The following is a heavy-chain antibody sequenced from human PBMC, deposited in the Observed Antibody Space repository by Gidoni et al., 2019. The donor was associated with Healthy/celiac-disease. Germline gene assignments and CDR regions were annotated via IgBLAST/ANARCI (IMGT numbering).Heavy chain of an antibody. CDR2: NYYSGST. D-gene: IGHD3-22*01. CDR1: GGSISSSRHY. J-gene: IGHJ6*02. V-gene: IGHV4-39*01. CDR3: ARQKGYYDSSGYYYYYGMDV. Sequence: QLQLQESGPGLVKPSETLSLTCTVSGGSISSSRHYWGWLRQPPGKGLEWIGSNYYSGSTYYNPSLKSRVTISVDTSKNQFSLKLSSVTAADTAVYYCARQKGYYDSSGYYYYYGMDVWGQGTTVTVSS.